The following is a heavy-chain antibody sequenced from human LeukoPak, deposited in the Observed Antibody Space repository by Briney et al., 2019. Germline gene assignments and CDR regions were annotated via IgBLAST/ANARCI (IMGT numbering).Heavy chain of an antibody. V-gene: IGHV4-59*01. CDR3: ARSSWIQYLIDY. CDR2: IYYSGST. D-gene: IGHD5-18*01. Sequence: PSETLSLTCTVSGGSISSYYWSWIRQPPGKGLEWIGYIYYSGSTNYNPSLKSRVTISVDTFKNQLSLKLSSVTAADTAVYYCARSSWIQYLIDYWGQGTLVTVSS. J-gene: IGHJ4*02. CDR1: GGSISSYY.